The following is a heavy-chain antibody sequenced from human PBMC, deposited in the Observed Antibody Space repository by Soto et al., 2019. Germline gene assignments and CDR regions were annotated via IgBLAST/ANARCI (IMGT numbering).Heavy chain of an antibody. CDR3: VRGMNPLF. CDR2: ISISSSDR. V-gene: IGHV3-21*06. J-gene: IGHJ4*01. CDR1: GFTLSTYT. Sequence: GGSLRLSCAASGFTLSTYTMNWVRQAPGKGLEWVSSISISSSDRYYADSMRGRFTITRDNAKNALYLQMNSLRADETAVYFCVRGMNPLFGGQGTLVTVSS.